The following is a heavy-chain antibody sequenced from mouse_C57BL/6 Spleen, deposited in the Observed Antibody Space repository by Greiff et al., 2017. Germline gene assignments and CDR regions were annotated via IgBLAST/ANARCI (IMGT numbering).Heavy chain of an antibody. V-gene: IGHV1-64*01. CDR1: GYTFTSYW. CDR3: AREGSSYAAY. D-gene: IGHD1-1*01. CDR2: IHPNSGST. J-gene: IGHJ3*01. Sequence: QVQLQQPGAELVKPGASVKLSCKASGYTFTSYWMHWVKQRPGQGLEWIGMIHPNSGSTNYNEKFKSKATLTVDKSSSTAYMQLSSLTSEDAAVYYCAREGSSYAAYWGQGTLVTVSA.